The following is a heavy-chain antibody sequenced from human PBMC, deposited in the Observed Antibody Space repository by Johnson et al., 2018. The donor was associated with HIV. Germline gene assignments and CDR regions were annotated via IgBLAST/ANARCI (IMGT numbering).Heavy chain of an antibody. D-gene: IGHD6-13*01. CDR1: GFSFTNAW. Sequence: EVQLVESGGGLVQPGGSLRLSCAASGFSFTNAWMSCVRQAPGKGLEWVSAINHSGDGTYSADSVKGRFTVSRDNSKNMLYLQMNSLRAEDTAVYYCAKEEGLAAAGTGEAFDIWGQGTMVTVSS. J-gene: IGHJ3*02. CDR2: INHSGDGT. V-gene: IGHV3-23*04. CDR3: AKEEGLAAAGTGEAFDI.